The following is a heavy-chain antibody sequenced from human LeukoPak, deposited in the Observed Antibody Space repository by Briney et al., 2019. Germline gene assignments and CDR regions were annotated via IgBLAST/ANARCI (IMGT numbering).Heavy chain of an antibody. Sequence: ASVKVSCKASGYTFTGYYMHWVRQAPGQGLEWMGWINPNSGGTNYAQKFQGRVTMTRDTSISTAYMEQSRLRSDDTAVYYCARGKGIGYYYGMDVWGQGTTVTVSS. D-gene: IGHD2-21*01. CDR1: GYTFTGYY. CDR3: ARGKGIGYYYGMDV. CDR2: INPNSGGT. V-gene: IGHV1-2*02. J-gene: IGHJ6*02.